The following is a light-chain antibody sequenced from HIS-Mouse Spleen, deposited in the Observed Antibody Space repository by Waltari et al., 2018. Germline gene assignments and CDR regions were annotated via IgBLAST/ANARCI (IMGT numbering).Light chain of an antibody. CDR3: QTWGTGILVV. Sequence: QLVLTQSPSASASLGASVQLTCTLSSGHSSYAIAWPQPQPEKGPRYLMKLNSDGSHSKGDGIPDRFSGSSSGAERYLTISSLQSEDEADYYCQTWGTGILVVFGGGTKLTVL. J-gene: IGLJ2*01. CDR1: SGHSSYA. CDR2: LNSDGSH. V-gene: IGLV4-69*01.